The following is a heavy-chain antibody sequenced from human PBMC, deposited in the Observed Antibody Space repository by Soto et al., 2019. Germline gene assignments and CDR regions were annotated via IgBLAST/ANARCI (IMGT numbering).Heavy chain of an antibody. J-gene: IGHJ6*02. CDR2: IIPIFGTA. CDR1: EGTFSSYA. V-gene: IGHV1-69*06. CDR3: ARAKQQLIPYYYYYYGMDV. Sequence: GASVKVSCKASEGTFSSYAISWVRQAPGQGLEWMGGIIPIFGTANYAQKFQGRVTITADKSTSTAYMELSSLRSEDTAVYYCARAKQQLIPYYYYYYGMDVWGQGTTVTVSS. D-gene: IGHD6-13*01.